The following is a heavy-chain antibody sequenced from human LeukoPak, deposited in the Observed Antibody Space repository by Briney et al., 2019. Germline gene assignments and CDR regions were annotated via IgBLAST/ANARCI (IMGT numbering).Heavy chain of an antibody. D-gene: IGHD6-19*01. CDR2: IYYSGST. V-gene: IGHV4-39*07. CDR3: ARDSSGWLNWFDP. CDR1: GGSISSSSYY. J-gene: IGHJ5*02. Sequence: SETLSLTCTVSGGSISSSSYYWGWIRQPPGKGLEWIGSIYYSGSTYYNPSLKSRVTISVDTSKNQFSLKLSSVTAADTAVYYCARDSSGWLNWFDPWGQGTLVTVSS.